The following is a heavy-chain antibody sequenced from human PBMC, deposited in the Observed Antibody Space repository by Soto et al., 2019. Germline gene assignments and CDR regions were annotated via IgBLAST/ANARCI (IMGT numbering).Heavy chain of an antibody. D-gene: IGHD3-10*01. Sequence: EVQLVESGGGLVQRGGSLRLSCAASGFTVSNNYMSWVRQAPGKGLEWGSVIYDGGSTYYAESVKDRFTISRDNSKNTLYLQMNSLRAEDTAVYYCARGHYGSPPGYFDYWGQGTLVTVSS. CDR3: ARGHYGSPPGYFDY. V-gene: IGHV3-66*01. CDR1: GFTVSNNY. J-gene: IGHJ4*02. CDR2: IYDGGST.